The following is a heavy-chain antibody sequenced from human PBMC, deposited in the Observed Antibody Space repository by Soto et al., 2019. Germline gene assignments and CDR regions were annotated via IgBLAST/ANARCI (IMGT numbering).Heavy chain of an antibody. J-gene: IGHJ5*02. V-gene: IGHV3-23*01. CDR1: GFTFSSYA. CDR2: ISGSGGST. CDR3: AKDLGIAALYNWFDP. Sequence: GGSLRLSCSASGFTFSSYAMSWVRQAPGKGLEWVSAISGSGGSTYYADSVKGRFTISRDNSKNTLYLQMNSLRAEDTAVYYCAKDLGIAALYNWFDPWGQGTLVTVSS. D-gene: IGHD6-13*01.